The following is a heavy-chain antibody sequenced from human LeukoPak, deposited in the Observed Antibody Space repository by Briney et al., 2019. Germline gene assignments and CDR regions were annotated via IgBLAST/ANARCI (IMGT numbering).Heavy chain of an antibody. V-gene: IGHV3-48*03. CDR2: ISSSGSTI. Sequence: GGSLRLSCAASGFTFSSYEMNWVRQAPGKGLEWVSYISSSGSTIYYADSVKGRFTISRDNAKNSLYLQMNSLRAEHTAVYYCARGGDGYSTFDYWGQGTLVTVSS. CDR1: GFTFSSYE. J-gene: IGHJ4*02. CDR3: ARGGDGYSTFDY. D-gene: IGHD5-24*01.